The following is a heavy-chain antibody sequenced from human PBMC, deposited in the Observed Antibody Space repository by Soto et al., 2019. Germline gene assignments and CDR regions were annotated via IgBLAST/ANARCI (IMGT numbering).Heavy chain of an antibody. J-gene: IGHJ4*02. CDR3: ARGSHSKDPLMYYFDY. D-gene: IGHD2-8*01. CDR2: IYYSGST. CDR1: GGSISSYY. Sequence: SETLSLTCTVSGGSISSYYWSWIRQPPGKGLEWIGYIYYSGSTNYNPSLKSRVTISVDTSKNQFSLKLSSVTAADTAVYYCARGSHSKDPLMYYFDYWGQGTLVTVSS. V-gene: IGHV4-59*01.